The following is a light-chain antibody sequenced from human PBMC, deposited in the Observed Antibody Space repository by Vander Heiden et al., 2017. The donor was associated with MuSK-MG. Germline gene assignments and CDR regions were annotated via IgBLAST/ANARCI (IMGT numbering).Light chain of an antibody. J-gene: IGLJ2*01. CDR2: EDN. CDR3: QTNNSSNVV. V-gene: IGLV6-57*03. CDR1: SATLASNY. Sequence: MPPQPHSAPASPGTPAITSSTPSSATLASNYLQWYQQPPGSAPITVIDEDNQRPSGVPDRFSGSIDSSSTMSTLTLSGVEDEDDYYYYCQTNNSSNVVFGGGTKLTVL.